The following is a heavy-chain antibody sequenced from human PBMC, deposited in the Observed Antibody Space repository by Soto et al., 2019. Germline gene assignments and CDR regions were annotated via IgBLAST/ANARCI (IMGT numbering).Heavy chain of an antibody. CDR2: IYWDDDK. J-gene: IGHJ4*02. CDR3: AHFKWLYTLYYFDY. D-gene: IGHD3-22*01. Sequence: GSGPTLVDPTQTLTLTCTFSGFSLITSGVVVGWIRQPPGKALEWLALIYWDDDKRYSPSLKSRLTITKDTSKNQVVLTMTNMDPVDTATYYCAHFKWLYTLYYFDYWGQGTLVTVSS. V-gene: IGHV2-5*02. CDR1: GFSLITSGVV.